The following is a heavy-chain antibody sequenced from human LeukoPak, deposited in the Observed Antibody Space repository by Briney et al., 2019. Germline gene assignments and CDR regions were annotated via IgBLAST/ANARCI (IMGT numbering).Heavy chain of an antibody. CDR1: ELTVSSYG. CDR2: IRYDGSNK. V-gene: IGHV3-30*02. J-gene: IGHJ4*02. Sequence: GGSLRLSCAASELTVSSYGMHWVRQAPGKGLEWVAFIRYDGSNKYYADSVKGRFTISRDNSKNTLYLQMNSLRAEDTAVYYCAKVKTPLLRYFDWLPVDYWGQGTLVTVSS. CDR3: AKVKTPLLRYFDWLPVDY. D-gene: IGHD3-9*01.